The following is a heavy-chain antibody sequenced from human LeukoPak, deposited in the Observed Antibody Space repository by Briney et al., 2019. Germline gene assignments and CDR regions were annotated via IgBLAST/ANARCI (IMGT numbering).Heavy chain of an antibody. V-gene: IGHV4-34*01. J-gene: IGHJ6*03. Sequence: PSETLSLTCAVYGGSFSGYYWSWIRQPPGKGLEWIGEINHSGSTNYNPSLKGRVTISVDTSKNQFSLKLSSVTAADTAVYYCATVSFFRGAATPPPYYYYYMDVWGKGTTVTISS. CDR2: INHSGST. D-gene: IGHD2-15*01. CDR3: ATVSFFRGAATPPPYYYYYMDV. CDR1: GGSFSGYY.